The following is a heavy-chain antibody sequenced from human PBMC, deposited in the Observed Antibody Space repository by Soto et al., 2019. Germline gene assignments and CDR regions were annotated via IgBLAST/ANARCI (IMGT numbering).Heavy chain of an antibody. V-gene: IGHV4-31*03. CDR3: ARDSGIAAAGTFDY. Sequence: PSETLSLTCTVSGGSISSGGYYWSWIRQHPGKGLEWIGYIYYSGSTYYNPSLKSRVTISVDTSKNQFSLKLSSVTVADTAVYYCARDSGIAAAGTFDYWGQGTLVTVSS. J-gene: IGHJ4*02. D-gene: IGHD6-13*01. CDR1: GGSISSGGYY. CDR2: IYYSGST.